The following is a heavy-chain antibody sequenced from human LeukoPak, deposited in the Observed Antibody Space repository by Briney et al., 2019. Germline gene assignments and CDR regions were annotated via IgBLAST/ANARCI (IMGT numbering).Heavy chain of an antibody. J-gene: IGHJ5*02. CDR2: INPNSGGT. D-gene: IGHD3-10*01. CDR3: ARVTLIMVRGVIITSWFDP. CDR1: GYTFTGYY. Sequence: ASVKVSCKASGYTFTGYYMHWVRQAPGQGLEWMGRINPNSGGTNHAQKFQGRVTMTRDTSISTAYMELSRLRSDDTAVYYCARVTLIMVRGVIITSWFDPWGQGTLVTVSS. V-gene: IGHV1-2*06.